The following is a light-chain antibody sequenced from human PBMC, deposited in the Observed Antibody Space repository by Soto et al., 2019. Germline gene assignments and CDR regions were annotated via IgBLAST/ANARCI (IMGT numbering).Light chain of an antibody. CDR1: SSDVGAYNY. J-gene: IGLJ3*02. Sequence: QSALTQPPSASGSPGQSVTISCTGTSSDVGAYNYVSWYQQQAGKDPKLVIYEVTKRPSGVPDRFSGSKSANTASLPVSGLQAEDEADYYCSSFASSNTWVFGGGTKVTVL. V-gene: IGLV2-8*01. CDR2: EVT. CDR3: SSFASSNTWV.